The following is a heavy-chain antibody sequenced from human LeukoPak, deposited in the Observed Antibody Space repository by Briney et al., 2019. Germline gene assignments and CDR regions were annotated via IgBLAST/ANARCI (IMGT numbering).Heavy chain of an antibody. D-gene: IGHD2-21*02. CDR3: AKHAGDYYFDY. CDR2: ISGSGT. J-gene: IGHJ4*02. Sequence: GGSPRLSCAASGFTFSNYAMTWVRQAPGKGLEWVSSISGSGTYYADSVKGRFTISRDNSKNTLYLQMNSLRAEDTALYYCAKHAGDYYFDYWGQGTLVTVSS. V-gene: IGHV3-23*01. CDR1: GFTFSNYA.